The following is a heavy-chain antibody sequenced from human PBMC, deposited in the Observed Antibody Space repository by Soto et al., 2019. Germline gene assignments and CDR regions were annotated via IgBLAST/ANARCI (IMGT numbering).Heavy chain of an antibody. Sequence: SVKVSCKASGGTFSNYAISWVRQAPGQGLEWMGGIIPIFGTVNYAQKFQGRVTITADESTSTAYMELSSLRSEDTAVYYCASLTSVTSLFAYWGQGTLFTVSS. CDR2: IIPIFGTV. D-gene: IGHD4-4*01. CDR3: ASLTSVTSLFAY. CDR1: GGTFSNYA. V-gene: IGHV1-69*13. J-gene: IGHJ4*02.